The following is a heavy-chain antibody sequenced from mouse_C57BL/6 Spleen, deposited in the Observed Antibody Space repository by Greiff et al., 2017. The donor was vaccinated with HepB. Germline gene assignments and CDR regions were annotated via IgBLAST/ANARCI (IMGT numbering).Heavy chain of an antibody. J-gene: IGHJ3*01. CDR1: GYTFTSYW. D-gene: IGHD2-1*01. Sequence: VQLQQSGAELVMPGASVKLSCKASGYTFTSYWMHWVKQRPGQGLEWIGEIDPSDSYTNYNQKFKGKSTLTVDKSSSTAYMQLSSLTSEDSAVYYCARNGHYGNRAWFAYWGQGTLVTVSA. CDR3: ARNGHYGNRAWFAY. V-gene: IGHV1-69*01. CDR2: IDPSDSYT.